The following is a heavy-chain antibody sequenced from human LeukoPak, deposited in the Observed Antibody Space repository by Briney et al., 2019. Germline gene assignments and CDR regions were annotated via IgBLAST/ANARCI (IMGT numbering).Heavy chain of an antibody. CDR3: ARINWNPDY. Sequence: SETLSLTCGVSGYSISNGYHWGWIRQPPGKGLEWIGSIHHSGSIYHNPSLKSRVTISVDTSKNQFSLKLTSVTATDTAVYYCARINWNPDYWGQGTLVTVSS. D-gene: IGHD1-1*01. J-gene: IGHJ4*02. CDR2: IHHSGSI. CDR1: GYSISNGYH. V-gene: IGHV4-38-2*01.